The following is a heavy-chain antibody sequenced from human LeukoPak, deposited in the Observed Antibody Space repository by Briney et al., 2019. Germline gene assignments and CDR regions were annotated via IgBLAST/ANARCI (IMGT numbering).Heavy chain of an antibody. J-gene: IGHJ4*02. CDR1: GFTFSSYG. D-gene: IGHD5-24*01. CDR2: ISGSGGST. CDR3: AKRNLGRDGYNFDY. Sequence: GGSLRLSCAASGFTFSSYGMSWVRQAPGKGLEWVSAISGSGGSTYYADSGKGRFTISRDNSKNTLYLQMNSLRAEDTAVYYCAKRNLGRDGYNFDYWGQGTLVTVSS. V-gene: IGHV3-23*01.